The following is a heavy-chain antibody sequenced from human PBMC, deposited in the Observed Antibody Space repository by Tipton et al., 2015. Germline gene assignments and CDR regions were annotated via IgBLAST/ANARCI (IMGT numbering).Heavy chain of an antibody. CDR1: GFNFSDYY. J-gene: IGHJ6*02. Sequence: AVSGFNFSDYYMTWLRQAPGRGLEWVSYIHRSGSPIYYADSVKGRFTISRDNARNSLFLQMNSLRAEDTAVYYCGKWDVWGQGTTVTVSS. CDR3: GKWDV. CDR2: IHRSGSPI. V-gene: IGHV3-11*01.